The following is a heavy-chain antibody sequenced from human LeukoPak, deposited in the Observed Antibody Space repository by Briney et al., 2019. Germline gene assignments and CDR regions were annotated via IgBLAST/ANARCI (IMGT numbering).Heavy chain of an antibody. CDR3: AKGALPPHSGYDLVPSPWDY. D-gene: IGHD5-12*01. CDR2: IYSGGST. Sequence: GGSLRLSCAASGFTVSSNYMSWVRQAPGKGLEWVSVIYSGGSTYYADSVKGRFTISRDNSKNTLYLQMNSLRAEDTAVYYCAKGALPPHSGYDLVPSPWDYWGQGTLVTVSS. J-gene: IGHJ4*02. CDR1: GFTVSSNY. V-gene: IGHV3-53*01.